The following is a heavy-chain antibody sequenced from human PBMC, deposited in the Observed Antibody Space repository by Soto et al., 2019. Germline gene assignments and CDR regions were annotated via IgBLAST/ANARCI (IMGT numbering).Heavy chain of an antibody. J-gene: IGHJ4*02. CDR1: GDSFSSYY. V-gene: IGHV4-59*01. CDR3: ARTTTLEKYFDY. CDR2: IYHTGGT. D-gene: IGHD2-15*01. Sequence: QVQLQESGPGLVTPSETLSLTCTVSGDSFSSYYWSWIRQPPGKGLEWIGYIYHTGGTIYNPSLKSRATMSVDMSMKQFSLKLDSVTAADTAVYYCARTTTLEKYFDYWGPGTLVTVSA.